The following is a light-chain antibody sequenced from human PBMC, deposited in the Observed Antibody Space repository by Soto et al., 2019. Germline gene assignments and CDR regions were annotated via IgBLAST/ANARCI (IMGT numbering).Light chain of an antibody. J-gene: IGLJ1*01. CDR2: DVS. V-gene: IGLV2-11*01. CDR1: SSDVGGYNY. Sequence: ALTQPRSVSGSPGQSVTISCTGTSSDVGGYNYVSWYQHHPGKAPKLMIYDVSKRPSGVPDRFSGSKSGNTASLTISGLQAEDEADYYCCSYAGSYVFGTGTKVTVL. CDR3: CSYAGSYV.